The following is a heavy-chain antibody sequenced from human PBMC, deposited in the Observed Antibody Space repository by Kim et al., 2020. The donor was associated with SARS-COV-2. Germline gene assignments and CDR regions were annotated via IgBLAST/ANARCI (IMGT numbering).Heavy chain of an antibody. Sequence: GGSLRLSCAASGFTFSNAWMSWVRQAPGKGLECVGRIKSKTDGGTTDYAAPVKGRFTISRDDSKNTLYLQMNSLKTEDTAVYYCTTDPTTVTTFRLDYWGQGTLVTVSS. CDR2: IKSKTDGGTT. CDR3: TTDPTTVTTFRLDY. D-gene: IGHD4-17*01. J-gene: IGHJ4*02. CDR1: GFTFSNAW. V-gene: IGHV3-15*01.